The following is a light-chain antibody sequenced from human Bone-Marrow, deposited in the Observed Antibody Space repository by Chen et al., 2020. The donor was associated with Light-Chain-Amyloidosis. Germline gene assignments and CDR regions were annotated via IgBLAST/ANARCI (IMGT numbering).Light chain of an antibody. CDR3: QVWDRSSDRPV. CDR2: DDS. Sequence: SYVLTQPSSVSVAPGQTATIACGGNNIGSTSVHWYQQTPGQAPLLVVYDDSDRPSGIPERLGGSNSGNTATLTISRVEAGDEAEYYCQVWDRSSDRPVFGGGTKLTVL. V-gene: IGLV3-21*02. J-gene: IGLJ3*02. CDR1: NIGSTS.